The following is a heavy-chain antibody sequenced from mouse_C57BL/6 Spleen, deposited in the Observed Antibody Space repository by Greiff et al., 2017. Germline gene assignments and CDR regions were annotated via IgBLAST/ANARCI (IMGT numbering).Heavy chain of an antibody. CDR3: ARRGTGNYYFDY. J-gene: IGHJ2*01. D-gene: IGHD4-1*01. CDR2: IDPNSGGT. Sequence: QPSCKASGYTFPSYWMHWVKQRPGRGLEWIGRIDPNSGGTKYNEKFKSKATLTVDKPSSTAYMQLSSLTSEDSAVYYCARRGTGNYYFDYGGQGTTRTVSS. V-gene: IGHV1-72*01. CDR1: GYTFPSYW.